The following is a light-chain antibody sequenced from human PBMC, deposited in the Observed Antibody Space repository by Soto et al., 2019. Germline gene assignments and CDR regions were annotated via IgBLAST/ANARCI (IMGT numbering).Light chain of an antibody. CDR3: QSYDSSLSGTV. V-gene: IGLV1-40*01. J-gene: IGLJ3*02. CDR2: GNT. CDR1: SSNIGAGYD. Sequence: QSVLTQPPSVSGAPGQRVTIACTGNSSNIGAGYDVHWYQQLPGTAPQLVIYGNTFRPSGVPDRFSAFKSGTSASLAITGLQAEDEADYYCQSYDSSLSGTVFGGGTKLTVL.